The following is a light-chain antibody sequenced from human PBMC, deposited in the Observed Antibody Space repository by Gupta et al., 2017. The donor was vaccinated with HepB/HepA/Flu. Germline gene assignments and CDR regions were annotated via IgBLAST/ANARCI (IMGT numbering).Light chain of an antibody. Sequence: DIQMTQSPSTLSASVGDRVTITCRASQSIGGSFAWYQQKPGNAPKFLIYKASSWESGVPSRFSGSGSGTEFTLTISSRQPEDFAIYYCQQENSSPFTFGQGTKLDIK. CDR2: KAS. CDR1: QSIGGS. V-gene: IGKV1-5*03. CDR3: QQENSSPFT. J-gene: IGKJ2*01.